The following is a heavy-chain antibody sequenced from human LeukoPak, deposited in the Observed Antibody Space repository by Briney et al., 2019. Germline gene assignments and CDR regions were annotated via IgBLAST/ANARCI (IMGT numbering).Heavy chain of an antibody. J-gene: IGHJ4*02. CDR3: ARDRPNYYGSDGHYYRRDGDY. V-gene: IGHV3-23*01. D-gene: IGHD3-22*01. CDR1: GFTFSIYA. CDR2: ITSRGEST. Sequence: GGSLRLSCAASGFTFSIYAMSWVRQAPGKGLQWVSSITSRGESTWYVDSVKGRFTITRDNSENTLYLQMHSLRAEDTAVYYCARDRPNYYGSDGHYYRRDGDYWGRGTLVSVPS.